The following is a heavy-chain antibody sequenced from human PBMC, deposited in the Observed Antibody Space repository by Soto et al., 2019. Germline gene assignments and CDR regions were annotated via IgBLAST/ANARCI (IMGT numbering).Heavy chain of an antibody. Sequence: GGSLRLSCAASGFTFSSYAMSWVRQAPGKGLEWVSAISGSGGSTYYADSVKGRFTISRDNSKNTLYLQMNSLRAEDTAVYYCAKVYSSSWYLFHYYGMDVWGQGTTVTVSS. D-gene: IGHD6-13*01. CDR2: ISGSGGST. J-gene: IGHJ6*02. V-gene: IGHV3-23*01. CDR1: GFTFSSYA. CDR3: AKVYSSSWYLFHYYGMDV.